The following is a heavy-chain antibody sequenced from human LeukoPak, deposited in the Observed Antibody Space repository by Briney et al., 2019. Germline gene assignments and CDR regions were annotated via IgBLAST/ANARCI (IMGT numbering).Heavy chain of an antibody. CDR1: GFTFSSYA. CDR2: ISGSGGST. V-gene: IGHV3-23*01. Sequence: RPGGSLRLSCAASGFTFSSYAMSWVRQAPGKGLEWVSAISGSGGSTYYADSVKGRFTISRDNSKNTLYLQMNSLRAEDTAVYYCAHPSGYYYYGMDVWGQGTTVTVSS. CDR3: AHPSGYYYYGMDV. D-gene: IGHD6-25*01. J-gene: IGHJ6*02.